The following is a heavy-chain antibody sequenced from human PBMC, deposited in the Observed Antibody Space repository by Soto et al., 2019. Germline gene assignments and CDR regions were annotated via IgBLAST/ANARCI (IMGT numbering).Heavy chain of an antibody. CDR3: ARDLTGYYNADY. V-gene: IGHV3-72*01. Sequence: EVQLVESGGGLVQPGGSLRLSCAASGFTFSDHYMDWVRQAPGKGLEWVGRTRNKANSYTTEYAASVKGRFTISRDDSKNSLYLQMNSLKTEDTAVYYCARDLTGYYNADYWGQGTLVTVSS. J-gene: IGHJ4*02. CDR1: GFTFSDHY. D-gene: IGHD3-9*01. CDR2: TRNKANSYTT.